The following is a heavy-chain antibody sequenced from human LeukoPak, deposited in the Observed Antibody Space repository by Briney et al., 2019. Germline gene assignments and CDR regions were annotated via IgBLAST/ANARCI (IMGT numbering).Heavy chain of an antibody. CDR2: IKQDGSEK. CDR1: GFTLSSYW. V-gene: IGHV3-7*02. J-gene: IGHJ6*03. CDR3: ARVGPPYYYCYMDV. Sequence: RGSLRLSCAASGFTLSSYWMTWVRQAPGKRLEWVANIKQDGSEKYSVDALKGRFTLSRDNAKKLLYLQMNSLRVEDTAVYYCARVGPPYYYCYMDVWGKGTTVTVSS.